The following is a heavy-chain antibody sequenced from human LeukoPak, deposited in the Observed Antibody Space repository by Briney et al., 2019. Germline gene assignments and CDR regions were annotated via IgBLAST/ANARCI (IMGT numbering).Heavy chain of an antibody. Sequence: PSETLSLTCAVYGGSFSGYYWGWIRQPPGKGLEWIGEINHSGSTNYNPSLKSRVTISVDTSKNQFSLKLSSVTAADTAVYYCARGWSGYSYWGQGTLVTVSS. CDR1: GGSFSGYY. CDR2: INHSGST. J-gene: IGHJ4*02. CDR3: ARGWSGYSY. V-gene: IGHV4-34*01. D-gene: IGHD3-3*01.